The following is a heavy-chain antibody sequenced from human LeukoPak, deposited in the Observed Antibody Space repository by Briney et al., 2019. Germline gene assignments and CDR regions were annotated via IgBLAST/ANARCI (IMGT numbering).Heavy chain of an antibody. CDR1: GXTFTSYG. CDR2: ISAYNGNT. D-gene: IGHD3-10*01. J-gene: IGHJ6*02. V-gene: IGHV1-18*01. Sequence: GASVKVSFKAPGXTFTSYGISLVRQAPGQGLEWMGWISAYNGNTNYAQKLQGRVTMTTATSTSTAYMEVRRLRSDDTSVYYCARDQDLLPTLLWLGELSSIGYYYGMDVWGQGTTVTVSS. CDR3: ARDQDLLPTLLWLGELSSIGYYYGMDV.